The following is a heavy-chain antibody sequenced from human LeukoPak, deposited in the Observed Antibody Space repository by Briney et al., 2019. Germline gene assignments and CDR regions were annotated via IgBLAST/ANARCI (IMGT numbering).Heavy chain of an antibody. D-gene: IGHD6-13*01. V-gene: IGHV4-39*07. CDR2: IYYSGST. CDR1: GGSISSSSYY. Sequence: PSETLSLTCTVSGGSISSSSYYWGWIRQPPGKGLVWIGSIYYSGSTYYNPSLKSRVTISVDTSKNQFSLKLSSVTAADTAVYYCARVGIAAAGTIDYWGQGTLVTVSS. CDR3: ARVGIAAAGTIDY. J-gene: IGHJ4*02.